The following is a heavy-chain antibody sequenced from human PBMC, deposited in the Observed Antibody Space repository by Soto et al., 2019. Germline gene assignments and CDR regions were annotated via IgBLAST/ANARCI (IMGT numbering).Heavy chain of an antibody. Sequence: EVQLLESGGGLVQPGGSLRLSCAASGFTFSSYAMSWVRQAPGKGLEWVSAISGSGGSTYYADSVKGRFTISRDNSKNTLYLQMNRLRAEDTAVYYCAKFLISYLEWSWFDPWGQGTLVTVSS. V-gene: IGHV3-23*01. D-gene: IGHD3-16*02. J-gene: IGHJ5*02. CDR3: AKFLISYLEWSWFDP. CDR2: ISGSGGST. CDR1: GFTFSSYA.